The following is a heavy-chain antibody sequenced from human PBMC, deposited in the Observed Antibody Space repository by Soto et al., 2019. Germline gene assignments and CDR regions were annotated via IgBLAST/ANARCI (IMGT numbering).Heavy chain of an antibody. CDR3: ARDGKDSGSGYANGGFDP. D-gene: IGHD2-8*01. CDR1: AVTCINYA. V-gene: IGHV3-23*01. J-gene: IGHJ5*02. CDR2: IRGSGSST. Sequence: GGSMRGSWTGAAVTCINYAMSLVRQTPGEGLEWVSAIRGSGSSTYYADSVKGRFTISRDNSRNTLYLQMNSLRADDTALYYCARDGKDSGSGYANGGFDPWGQGTLVTVSS.